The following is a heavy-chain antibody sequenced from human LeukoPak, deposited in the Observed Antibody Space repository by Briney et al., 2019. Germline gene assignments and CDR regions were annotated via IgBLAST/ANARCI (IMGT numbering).Heavy chain of an antibody. V-gene: IGHV4-38-2*02. CDR3: ASVPDV. D-gene: IGHD2-2*01. CDR2: IYHSGST. CDR1: GYSISSGYY. Sequence: SETLSLTCTVSGYSISSGYYWGWIRQPPGKGLEWIGSIYHSGSTYYNPSLKSRVTISVDTSKNQFSLKLSSVTAADTAVYYCASVPDVWGKGTTVTVSS. J-gene: IGHJ6*04.